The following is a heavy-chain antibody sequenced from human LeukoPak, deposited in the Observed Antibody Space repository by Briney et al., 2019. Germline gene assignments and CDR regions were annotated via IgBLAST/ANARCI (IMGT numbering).Heavy chain of an antibody. V-gene: IGHV3-74*01. Sequence: GGSLRLSCAGSGFTFNTYEMHWVRQAPGKGLVWVSRINSDGSSTSYADFVQGRFTISRDNAKNTLYLQMNSLRAEDTAVYYCARDPYSSSWYDGGFDYWGQGTLVTDSS. J-gene: IGHJ4*02. CDR2: INSDGSST. CDR1: GFTFNTYE. CDR3: ARDPYSSSWYDGGFDY. D-gene: IGHD6-13*01.